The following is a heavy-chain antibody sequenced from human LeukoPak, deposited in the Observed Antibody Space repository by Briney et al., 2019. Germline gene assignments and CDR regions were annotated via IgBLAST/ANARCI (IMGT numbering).Heavy chain of an antibody. CDR1: GYTITELS. CDR3: ATLRYAAVAGIDLPTDY. D-gene: IGHD6-19*01. CDR2: FDPEDGET. Sequence: GASVKVSCKVSGYTITELSMHWVRQAPGKGLEWMGGFDPEDGETIYAQKFQGRVTMTEDTSTDTAYMELSSLRSEDTAVYYCATLRYAAVAGIDLPTDYWGQGTLVTVSS. V-gene: IGHV1-24*01. J-gene: IGHJ4*02.